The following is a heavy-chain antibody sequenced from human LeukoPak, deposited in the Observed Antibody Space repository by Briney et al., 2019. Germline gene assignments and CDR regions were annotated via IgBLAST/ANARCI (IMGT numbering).Heavy chain of an antibody. CDR2: IIPIFGTA. Sequence: SVKVSCKASGGTFSSYAISWARQAPGQGLEWMGRIIPIFGTANYAQKFQGRVTITTDESTSTAYMELSSLRSDDTAVYYCARDGDCSSTSCYTGINWFDPWGQGTLVTVSS. CDR1: GGTFSSYA. V-gene: IGHV1-69*05. D-gene: IGHD2-2*02. J-gene: IGHJ5*02. CDR3: ARDGDCSSTSCYTGINWFDP.